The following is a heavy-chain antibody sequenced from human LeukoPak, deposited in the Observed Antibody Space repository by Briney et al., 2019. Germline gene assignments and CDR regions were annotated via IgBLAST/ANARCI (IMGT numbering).Heavy chain of an antibody. CDR1: GGAISTYY. D-gene: IGHD6-13*01. CDR2: INHSGST. Sequence: SETLSLTCTVSGGAISTYYWGWIRQPPGKGLEWIGEINHSGSTYYNPSLKSRVTISVDTSKNQFSLKLSSVTAADTAVYYCARTGIAAAGMSYWGQGTLVTVSS. J-gene: IGHJ4*02. CDR3: ARTGIAAAGMSY. V-gene: IGHV4-34*01.